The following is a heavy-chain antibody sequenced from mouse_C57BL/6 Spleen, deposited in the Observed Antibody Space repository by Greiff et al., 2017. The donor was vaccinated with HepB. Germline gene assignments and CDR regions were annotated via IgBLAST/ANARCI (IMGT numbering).Heavy chain of an antibody. CDR1: GYAFSSYW. CDR3: ASYYGSSFSPYYFDY. V-gene: IGHV1-80*01. CDR2: IYPGDGDT. Sequence: QVHVKQSGAELVKPGASVKISCKASGYAFSSYWMNWVKQRPGKGLEWIGQIYPGDGDTNYNGKFKGKATLTADKSSSTAYMQLSSLTSEDSAVYFCASYYGSSFSPYYFDYWGQGTTLTVSS. J-gene: IGHJ2*01. D-gene: IGHD1-1*01.